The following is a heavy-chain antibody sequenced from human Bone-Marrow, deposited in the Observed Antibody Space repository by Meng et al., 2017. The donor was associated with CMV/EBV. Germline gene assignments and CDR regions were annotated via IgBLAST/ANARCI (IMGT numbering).Heavy chain of an antibody. V-gene: IGHV3-74*01. J-gene: IGHJ3*02. Sequence: GESLQISCAASGFTFSSYWMHWVRQAPGKGLVWVSRINSDGSSTSYADSVKGRFTFSRDNAKNTLYLQMNSLRAEDTAVYFCARGSKYYYDTTGYYAFDIWGQGTMVTVSS. CDR2: INSDGSST. CDR1: GFTFSSYW. CDR3: ARGSKYYYDTTGYYAFDI. D-gene: IGHD3-22*01.